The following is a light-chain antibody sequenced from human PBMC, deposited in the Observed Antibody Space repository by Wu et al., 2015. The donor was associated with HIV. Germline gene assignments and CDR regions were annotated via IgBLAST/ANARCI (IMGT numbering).Light chain of an antibody. CDR3: QHIYSTPYT. CDR1: QSIRSY. J-gene: IGKJ2*01. V-gene: IGKV1-39*01. CDR2: SAS. Sequence: DIQLTQSPSSLSASVGDRVTITCRASQSIRSYLHWYQQKPGRAPKLLIYSASNLQSGVPSRFSGSGSGTDFTLTISSLQPEDFATYYCQHIYSTPYTFGQGTKLEIK.